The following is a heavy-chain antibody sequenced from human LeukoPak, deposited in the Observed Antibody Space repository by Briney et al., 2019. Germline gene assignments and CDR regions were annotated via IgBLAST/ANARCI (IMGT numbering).Heavy chain of an antibody. J-gene: IGHJ4*02. CDR2: INHSGST. CDR1: GGSIRNISYY. D-gene: IGHD3-10*01. V-gene: IGHV4-34*01. CDR3: ARGPYHSGSYDY. Sequence: KPSETLSLTCTVSGGSIRNISYYWSWIRQPPGKGLEWIGEINHSGSTNYNPSLKSRVTISVDTSKNQFSLKLSSVTAADTAVYYCARGPYHSGSYDYWGQGTLVTVSS.